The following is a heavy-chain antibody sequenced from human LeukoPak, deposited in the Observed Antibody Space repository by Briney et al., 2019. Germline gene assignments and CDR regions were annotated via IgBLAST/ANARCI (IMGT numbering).Heavy chain of an antibody. CDR2: IYYSGST. J-gene: IGHJ5*02. CDR1: GGSISGSSYY. Sequence: SETLSLTCTVSGGSISGSSYYWGWIRQPPGKGLEWIGYIYYSGSTNYNPSLKSRVTISVDTSKNQFSLKLSSVTAADTAVYYCARGVVAARFWFDPWGQGTLVTVSS. D-gene: IGHD2-15*01. V-gene: IGHV4-61*05. CDR3: ARGVVAARFWFDP.